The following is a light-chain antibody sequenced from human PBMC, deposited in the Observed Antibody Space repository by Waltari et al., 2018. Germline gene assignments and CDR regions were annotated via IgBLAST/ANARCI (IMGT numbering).Light chain of an antibody. CDR3: QHYVRLPAT. J-gene: IGKJ1*01. Sequence: EIVLPQSPGTLSLSPGERATLSCRASQSVGRTLAWYQQKPGQAPRLLMYGASSRATGTPDRFSGSGSGTDFSLTISRLEPEDFAVYYCQHYVRLPATFGQGTKVEIK. V-gene: IGKV3-20*01. CDR1: QSVGRT. CDR2: GAS.